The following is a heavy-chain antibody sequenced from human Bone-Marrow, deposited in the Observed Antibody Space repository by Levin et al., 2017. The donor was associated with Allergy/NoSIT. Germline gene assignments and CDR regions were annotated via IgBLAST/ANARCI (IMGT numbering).Heavy chain of an antibody. J-gene: IGHJ4*02. CDR1: GFTFSSYW. D-gene: IGHD6-19*01. CDR2: IKQDESEK. CDR3: ARVDFDTSAWDRVDY. Sequence: GGSLRLSCAASGFTFSSYWMTWVRLAPGKGLEWVANIKQDESEKYYVDSVKGRFTISRDNAKSSLCLQMNSLRVEDTAVYYCARVDFDTSAWDRVDYWGQGTLVTVSS. V-gene: IGHV3-7*01.